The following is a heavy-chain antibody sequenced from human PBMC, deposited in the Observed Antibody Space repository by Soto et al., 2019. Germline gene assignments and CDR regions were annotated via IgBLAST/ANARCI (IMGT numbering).Heavy chain of an antibody. CDR2: IYYSGST. CDR1: GGSISSYY. J-gene: IGHJ4*02. Sequence: QVQLQESGPGLVKPSETLSLTCTVSGGSISSYYWSWIRQPPGKGLEWIGYIYYSGSTNYNPSLKSRVTISVDTSKNQFSLKLSSVTAADTAVDYCARGFCGGGSCYSSFDFWGLGTLVTVSS. CDR3: ARGFCGGGSCYSSFDF. V-gene: IGHV4-59*08. D-gene: IGHD2-15*01.